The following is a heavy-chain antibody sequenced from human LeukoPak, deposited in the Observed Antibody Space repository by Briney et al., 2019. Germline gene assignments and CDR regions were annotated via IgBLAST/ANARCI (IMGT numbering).Heavy chain of an antibody. CDR3: ARGPIYYDILTGYYRAAVLDY. CDR2: IYHSGST. J-gene: IGHJ4*02. V-gene: IGHV4-4*02. CDR1: GGSISSSNW. D-gene: IGHD3-9*01. Sequence: PSETLSLTCAVSGGSISSSNWWSWVRQPPGKGLEWIGEIYHSGSTNYNPSLKSRVTISVDTSKNQFSLKLSSVTAADTAVYYCARGPIYYDILTGYYRAAVLDYWGQGTLVTVSS.